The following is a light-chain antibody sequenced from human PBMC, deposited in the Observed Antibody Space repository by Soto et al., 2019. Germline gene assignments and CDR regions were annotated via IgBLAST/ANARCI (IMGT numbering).Light chain of an antibody. CDR2: DAS. CDR3: QHRHNPGPWT. CDR1: QSVSTY. Sequence: EIVLTQSPATLSLSPGERAALSCRASQSVSTYLAWYQQKPGQAPRLLIYDASDRATGIPARFSGSGSGTDFTLTISSLEPEDFAVYYCQHRHNPGPWTFVPGTKVEIK. J-gene: IGKJ1*01. V-gene: IGKV3-11*01.